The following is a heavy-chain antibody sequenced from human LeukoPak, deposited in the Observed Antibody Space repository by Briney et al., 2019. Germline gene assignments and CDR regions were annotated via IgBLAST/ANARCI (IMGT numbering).Heavy chain of an antibody. CDR2: IYSSGST. CDR1: GFTVSSNH. D-gene: IGHD2-15*01. Sequence: GGSLRLSCAASGFTVSSNHMNWVRQAPGKGLEWVSVIYSSGSTYYADSVKGRFTISRDNSKNTLYLQMHSLRAEDTAVYYCAAVGVVAGLGYWGQGTLVTVSS. J-gene: IGHJ4*02. CDR3: AAVGVVAGLGY. V-gene: IGHV3-53*01.